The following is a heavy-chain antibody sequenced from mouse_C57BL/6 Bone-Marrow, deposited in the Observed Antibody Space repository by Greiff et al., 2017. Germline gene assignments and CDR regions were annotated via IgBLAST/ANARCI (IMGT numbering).Heavy chain of an antibody. Sequence: DVQLVESGGGLVKPGGSLKLSCAASGFTFSSYAMSWVRQTPEKRLEWVATISDGGSYTYYPDNVKGRFTISRDTAKNNLYLQMSHLKSEDTAMYYCARATVVPFDYWGQGTTLTVSS. CDR2: ISDGGSYT. CDR3: ARATVVPFDY. J-gene: IGHJ2*01. CDR1: GFTFSSYA. V-gene: IGHV5-4*01. D-gene: IGHD1-1*01.